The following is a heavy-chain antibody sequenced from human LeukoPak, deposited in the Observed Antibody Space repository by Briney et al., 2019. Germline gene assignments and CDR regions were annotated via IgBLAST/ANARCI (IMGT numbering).Heavy chain of an antibody. CDR1: GGSISSHY. CDR2: IYYSGST. CDR3: ARGRNWNWYYFDY. D-gene: IGHD1-7*01. J-gene: IGHJ4*02. Sequence: RTSETLSLTCTVSGGSISSHYWSWIRQPPGKGLEWIGYIYYSGSTNYNPSLKSRVTISVDTSKNHFSLKLRSVTAADTAVYYCARGRNWNWYYFDYWGQGTLVTVSS. V-gene: IGHV4-59*11.